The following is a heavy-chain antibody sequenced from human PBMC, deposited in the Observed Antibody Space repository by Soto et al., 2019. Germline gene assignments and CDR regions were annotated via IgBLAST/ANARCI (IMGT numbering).Heavy chain of an antibody. CDR3: AKEPGRLSGWYNNWFDP. V-gene: IGHV3-23*01. Sequence: GGSLRLSCAASGFTFSSYAMSWVRQAPGKGLEWVSGISGSGGSTHYADSVKGRFTISRDNSQNTLFLQMNTLRAADTALYYCAKEPGRLSGWYNNWFDPWGQGTLVTVSS. J-gene: IGHJ5*02. CDR2: ISGSGGST. D-gene: IGHD6-19*01. CDR1: GFTFSSYA.